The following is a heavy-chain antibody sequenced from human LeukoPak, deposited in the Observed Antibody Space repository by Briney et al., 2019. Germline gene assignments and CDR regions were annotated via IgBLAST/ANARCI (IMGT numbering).Heavy chain of an antibody. D-gene: IGHD1-26*01. V-gene: IGHV4-39*07. Sequence: SETLSLTCTVSGASINSVSYYWVWIRQPPGKGLEWIGSIYNSESIYSKPSLRSRVTISLDTSKNQFSLKLSSVTAADTALYFCARDRLSVGAFDIWGLGTMVTVSS. CDR3: ARDRLSVGAFDI. CDR1: GASINSVSYY. J-gene: IGHJ3*02. CDR2: IYNSESI.